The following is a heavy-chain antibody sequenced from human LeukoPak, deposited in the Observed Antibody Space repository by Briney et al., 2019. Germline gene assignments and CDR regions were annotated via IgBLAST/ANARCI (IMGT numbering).Heavy chain of an antibody. Sequence: PSETLSLTCTVSGGSIRSYYWSWIRQPPGKGLEWIGYIFYSGGANYNPSLKSRVTISVDTSKNQFSLKLTSVTAADTAVYYCASRKLGNDYWGQGTLVTVSS. CDR3: ASRKLGNDY. V-gene: IGHV4-59*01. D-gene: IGHD7-27*01. CDR1: GGSIRSYY. CDR2: IFYSGGA. J-gene: IGHJ4*02.